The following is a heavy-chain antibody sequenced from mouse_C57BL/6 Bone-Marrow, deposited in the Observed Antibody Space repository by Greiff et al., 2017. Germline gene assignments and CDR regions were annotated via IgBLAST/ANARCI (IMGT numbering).Heavy chain of an antibody. D-gene: IGHD1-1*01. CDR1: EYEFPSHD. Sequence: EVQLVESGGGLVQPGESLKLSCESNEYEFPSHDMSWVRQTPEKRLELVAAINSDGGSTYYPDTMERRFIISRDNTKQTLYLQMSSLRSEDTALYYCARLGNYYGSAYYAREYGGEGTSVTVSS. CDR2: INSDGGST. J-gene: IGHJ4*01. V-gene: IGHV5-2*01. CDR3: ARLGNYYGSAYYAREY.